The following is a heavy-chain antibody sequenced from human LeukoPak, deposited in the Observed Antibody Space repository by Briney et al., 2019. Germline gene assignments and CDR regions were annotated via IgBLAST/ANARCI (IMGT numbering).Heavy chain of an antibody. Sequence: SQTLSLTCTVSGGSISSGGYYWSWIRQHPGKGLEWIGEIYHSGSTNYNPSLKSRVTISVDKSKNQFSLKLSSVTAADTAVYYCARSSGKVLYWGQGTLVTVSS. J-gene: IGHJ4*02. CDR1: GGSISSGGYY. D-gene: IGHD6-19*01. CDR2: IYHSGST. CDR3: ARSSGKVLY. V-gene: IGHV4-31*03.